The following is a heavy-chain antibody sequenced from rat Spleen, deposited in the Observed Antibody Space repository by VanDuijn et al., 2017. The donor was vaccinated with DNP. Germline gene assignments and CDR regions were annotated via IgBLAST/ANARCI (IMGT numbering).Heavy chain of an antibody. J-gene: IGHJ2*01. V-gene: IGHV3-1*01. CDR1: GYSITSTY. CDR3: ARWYNYFDY. CDR2: ISYSGST. D-gene: IGHD1-5*01. Sequence: EVQLQESGPGLVKPSQSLSLTCSVTGYSITSTYWGWIRKFPGNKMEWIGHISYSGSTSYNPSLKSPISITRDTSKNQFFLQLNSVTTEDTATYYCARWYNYFDYWGQGVMVTVSS.